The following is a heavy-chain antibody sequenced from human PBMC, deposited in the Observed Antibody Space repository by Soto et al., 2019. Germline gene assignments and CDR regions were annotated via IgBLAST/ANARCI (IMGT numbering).Heavy chain of an antibody. Sequence: PGGSLRLSCAASGFTFRSYAMGWVRQGPGKGLEWISTIIGSGCRAYYADSVKGRFTISRDNSKNTLYLQRDSLGADDTPVYDWGRDTAMVNWFDRWGKGTLV. J-gene: IGHJ5*02. CDR3: GRDTAMVNWFDR. D-gene: IGHD5-18*01. CDR2: IIGSGCRA. CDR1: GFTFRSYA. V-gene: IGHV3-23*01.